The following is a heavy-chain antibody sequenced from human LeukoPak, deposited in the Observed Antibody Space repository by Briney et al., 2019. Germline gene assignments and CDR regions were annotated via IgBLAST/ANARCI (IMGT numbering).Heavy chain of an antibody. CDR3: ARDRRDGSGSYYGAKGYYGMDV. J-gene: IGHJ6*02. V-gene: IGHV4-59*12. Sequence: SETLSLTCTVSGGSISSYYWSWIRQPPGKGLEWIGYDYYSGSTYYNPSLKSRVTISVDTSKNQFSLKLSSVTAADTAVYYCARDRRDGSGSYYGAKGYYGMDVWGQGTTVTVSS. D-gene: IGHD3-10*01. CDR1: GGSISSYY. CDR2: DYYSGST.